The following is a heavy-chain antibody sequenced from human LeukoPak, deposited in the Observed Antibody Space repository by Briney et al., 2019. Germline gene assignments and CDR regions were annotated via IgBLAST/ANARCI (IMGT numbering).Heavy chain of an antibody. CDR2: IYHSGST. CDR1: GYSISSGYY. CDR3: ASPRGYYDSSGYLSNWFDP. Sequence: SETLSFTCAVSGYSISSGYYWGWIRQPPGKGLEWIGSIYHSGSTYYNPSLKSRVTISVDTSKNQFSLKLSSVTAADTAVYYCASPRGYYDSSGYLSNWFDPWGQGTLVTVSS. J-gene: IGHJ5*02. D-gene: IGHD3-22*01. V-gene: IGHV4-38-2*01.